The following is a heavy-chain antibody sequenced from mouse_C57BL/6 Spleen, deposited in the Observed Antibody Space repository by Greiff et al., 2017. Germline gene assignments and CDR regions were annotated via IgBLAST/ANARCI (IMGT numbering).Heavy chain of an antibody. CDR2: IDPENGDT. Sequence: EVQLQQSGAELVRPGASVKLSCTASGFNIKDDYMHWVKQRPEQGLEWIGWIDPENGDTEYASKFQGKATITAESSSNTAYLQLSSLTSEDTAVYYCTTGTTVVANFDYWGQGTTLTVSS. CDR1: GFNIKDDY. D-gene: IGHD1-1*01. CDR3: TTGTTVVANFDY. J-gene: IGHJ2*01. V-gene: IGHV14-4*01.